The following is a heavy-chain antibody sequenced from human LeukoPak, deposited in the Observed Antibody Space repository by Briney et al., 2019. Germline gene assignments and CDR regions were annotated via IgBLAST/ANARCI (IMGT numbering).Heavy chain of an antibody. Sequence: EASVKVSCKTSGYTFTSYFIHWVRQAPGQGLEWMGKINPNSGTTNYAQKFQGRVTMTRDTSTSTVYMELSSLRSEDTAVYYCARELPPSDWGQGTLVTVSS. CDR3: ARELPPSD. D-gene: IGHD5-18*01. J-gene: IGHJ4*02. V-gene: IGHV1-46*01. CDR2: INPNSGTT. CDR1: GYTFTSYF.